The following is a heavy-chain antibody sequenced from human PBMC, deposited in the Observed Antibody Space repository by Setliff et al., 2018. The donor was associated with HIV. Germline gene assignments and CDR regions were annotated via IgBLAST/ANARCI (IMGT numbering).Heavy chain of an antibody. D-gene: IGHD3-16*01. V-gene: IGHV1-8*01. J-gene: IGHJ3*02. CDR1: GYSFTTFD. CDR3: ASVSGRRWLQWGNAFDI. Sequence: ASVKVSCKASGYSFTTFDVNWVRQATGQGLGWMGWMNPNSGNTGYAQNFQGRVSMTRNTSITTAYMDLSSLTSEETAVYCCASVSGRRWLQWGNAFDIWGQGTMVTVSS. CDR2: MNPNSGNT.